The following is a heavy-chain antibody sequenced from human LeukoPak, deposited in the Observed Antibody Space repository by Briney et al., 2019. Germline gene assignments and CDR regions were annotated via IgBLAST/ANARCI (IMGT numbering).Heavy chain of an antibody. CDR3: ARSSGTGTFSY. J-gene: IGHJ4*02. D-gene: IGHD6-25*01. CDR2: VYYGRSP. Sequence: SETLSLTCTVSGDSISRSTYYWAWIRQPPGKGLEWIGSVYYGRSPYFNPSLESRATISVDTSKNRFSLKMSSVTAADTAVYYCARSSGTGTFSYWGQGTLVTVSS. V-gene: IGHV4-39*02. CDR1: GDSISRSTYY.